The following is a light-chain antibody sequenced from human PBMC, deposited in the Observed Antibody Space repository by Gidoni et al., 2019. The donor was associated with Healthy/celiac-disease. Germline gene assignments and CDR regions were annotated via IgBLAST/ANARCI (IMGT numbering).Light chain of an antibody. CDR3: QQYYSTPWT. V-gene: IGKV4-1*01. J-gene: IGKJ1*01. CDR2: WAS. CDR1: QIVLYSSNNKNY. Sequence: DIVMTQPPDSLAVSLGERATIHCKSSQIVLYSSNNKNYLAWYQQKPGQPPKLLIYWASTRESGVPDRFSGSGSGTDFTLTISSLQAEDVAVYYCQQYYSTPWTFGQGTKVEIK.